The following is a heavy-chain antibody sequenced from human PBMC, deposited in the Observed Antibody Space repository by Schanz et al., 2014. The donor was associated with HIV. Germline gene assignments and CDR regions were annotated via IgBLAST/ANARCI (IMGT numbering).Heavy chain of an antibody. V-gene: IGHV1-46*01. CDR3: ARSAEFCSGGSCPPSWFDP. J-gene: IGHJ5*02. CDR2: INPKDGSA. Sequence: QVQLVQSGAEVKKPGASVKVSCKASGYSFTSHGISWVRQAPGQGLEWVGVINPKDGSATYAQKFQGRVTMTRDTSTSTVYMELTSLRSEDTAFYYCARSAEFCSGGSCPPSWFDPWGQGTLVTVSS. D-gene: IGHD2-15*01. CDR1: GYSFTSHG.